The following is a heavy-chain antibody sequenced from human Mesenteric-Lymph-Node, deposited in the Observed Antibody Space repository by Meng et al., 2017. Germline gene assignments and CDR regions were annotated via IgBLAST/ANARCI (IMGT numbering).Heavy chain of an antibody. CDR3: ARVGAYCGGDCYHPR. CDR1: AGSSTTPRSY. Sequence: PPRQGAGPGLVKPSEALFLPFSVSAGSSTTPRSYWGWIRQPPGKGLEWIGEIYHSGSTNYNPSLKSRVTISVDESKNQFSLRLSSVTAADTAVYYCARVGAYCGGDCYHPRWGQGTLVTVSS. D-gene: IGHD2-21*02. V-gene: IGHV4-39*07. CDR2: IYHSGST. J-gene: IGHJ4*02.